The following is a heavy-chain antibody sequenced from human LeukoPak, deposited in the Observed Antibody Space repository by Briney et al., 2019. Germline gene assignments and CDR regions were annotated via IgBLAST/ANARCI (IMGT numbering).Heavy chain of an antibody. CDR3: ARTKRDAFDI. D-gene: IGHD2-8*01. CDR2: IYYSGST. V-gene: IGHV4-59*01. J-gene: IGHJ3*02. Sequence: PSETLYLTCTVSGGSISSYYWSWIRQPPGKGLEWIGYIYYSGSTNYNPSLKSRVTISVDTSKNQFSLKLSSVTAADTAVYYCARTKRDAFDIWGQGTMVTVSS. CDR1: GGSISSYY.